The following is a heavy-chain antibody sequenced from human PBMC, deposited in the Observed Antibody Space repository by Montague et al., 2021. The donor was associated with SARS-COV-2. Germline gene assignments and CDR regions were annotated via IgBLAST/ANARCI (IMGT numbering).Heavy chain of an antibody. D-gene: IGHD5-18*01. J-gene: IGHJ3*02. V-gene: IGHV4-31*03. CDR1: GGSISDGGYS. Sequence: TLSLTCTVSGGSISDGGYSWTWIRQHPGKGLEWIGYVYYSGSTFYNPSLKSRITISVDTSKNQFSLKLSSVTAADTAVYYCAREGGRIQLWLRGDDAFNIWGQGTLVTVS. CDR2: VYYSGST. CDR3: AREGGRIQLWLRGDDAFNI.